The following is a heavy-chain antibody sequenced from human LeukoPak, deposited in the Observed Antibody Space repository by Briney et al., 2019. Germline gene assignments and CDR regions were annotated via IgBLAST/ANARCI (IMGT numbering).Heavy chain of an antibody. D-gene: IGHD3-10*01. J-gene: IGHJ4*02. CDR1: GGSISSSSYY. CDR2: IYYSGST. CDR3: ARRLGDLLSDGSLYY. Sequence: SETLSLTCTVSGGSISSSSYYCGWIRQPPGKGLEWIGSIYYSGSTYYNPSLKSRVTISVDTSKNQFSLKLSSVTAAGTAVYYCARRLGDLLSDGSLYYWGQGTLVTVSS. V-gene: IGHV4-39*01.